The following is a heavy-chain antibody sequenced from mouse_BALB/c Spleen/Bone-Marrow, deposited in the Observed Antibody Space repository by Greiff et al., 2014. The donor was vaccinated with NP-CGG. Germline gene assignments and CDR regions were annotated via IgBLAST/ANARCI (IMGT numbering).Heavy chain of an antibody. D-gene: IGHD2-1*01. V-gene: IGHV5-15*02. J-gene: IGHJ4*01. CDR1: GFTFSDYG. CDR2: ISNLAYSI. Sequence: DVHLVESGGALVQPGGSRKLSCAASGFTFSDYGMAWVRQAPGKGPEWVAFISNLAYSIYYTDTVTGRFTISRENAKNTLYLEVSSLRSEDTAMYYCARETTRGAMDYWGQGTSVTVSS. CDR3: ARETTRGAMDY.